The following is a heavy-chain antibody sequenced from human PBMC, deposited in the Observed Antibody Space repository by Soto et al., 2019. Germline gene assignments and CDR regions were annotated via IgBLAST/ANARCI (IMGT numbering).Heavy chain of an antibody. Sequence: GGSLRLSCVASGFTFSNYWMHWVRQGPGKGLVWVSRIDGDGSGNDYADSVKGRVTISRDNAKNTLYLQMNSLRVEDTAVYYCARGGAMGVDYWGQGTLVTVSS. CDR3: ARGGAMGVDY. J-gene: IGHJ4*02. V-gene: IGHV3-74*01. CDR2: IDGDGSGN. CDR1: GFTFSNYW. D-gene: IGHD1-26*01.